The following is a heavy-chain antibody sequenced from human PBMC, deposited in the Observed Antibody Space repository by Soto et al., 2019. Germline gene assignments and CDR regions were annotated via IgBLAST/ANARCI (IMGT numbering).Heavy chain of an antibody. CDR2: IKSKTDGGTT. V-gene: IGHV3-15*01. CDR3: TRGYWYFDL. Sequence: GGSLRLSCAASGFTFSSYAMSWVRQAPGKGLEWVGRIKSKTDGGTTDYAAPVKGRFTISRDDSKNTLYLQMNSLKTEDTAVYYCTRGYWYFDLWGRGTLVTVSS. CDR1: GFTFSSYA. J-gene: IGHJ2*01.